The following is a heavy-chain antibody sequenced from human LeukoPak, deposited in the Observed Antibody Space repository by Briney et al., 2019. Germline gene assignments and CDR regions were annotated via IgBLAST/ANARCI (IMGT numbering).Heavy chain of an antibody. Sequence: GGPLSPPFEPPGLPLGNHGLPGAPRVPGRGPEWVANVNRDGSETYYLDSVKGRFTISKDNAKNSLYLQMNSLRAEDTALYHCARNNGMDVWGQGTTVIVSS. CDR3: ARNNGMDV. CDR2: VNRDGSET. J-gene: IGHJ6*02. CDR1: GLPLGNHG. V-gene: IGHV3-7*03.